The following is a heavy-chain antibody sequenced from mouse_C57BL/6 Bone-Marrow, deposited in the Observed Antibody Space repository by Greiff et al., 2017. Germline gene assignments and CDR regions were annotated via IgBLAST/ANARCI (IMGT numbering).Heavy chain of an antibody. D-gene: IGHD1-1*01. Sequence: QVQLQPPWAELVKPGASVTMSCKASGYTFTSYWITWVKQRPGQGLEWIVYIYPGSGSTNYNEKFTCKATLTVDPSSSTAYMQLSSLTSEDSAVYYCARDYYGSSHWYFDVWGTGTTVTVS. CDR1: GYTFTSYW. V-gene: IGHV1-55*01. J-gene: IGHJ1*03. CDR2: IYPGSGST. CDR3: ARDYYGSSHWYFDV.